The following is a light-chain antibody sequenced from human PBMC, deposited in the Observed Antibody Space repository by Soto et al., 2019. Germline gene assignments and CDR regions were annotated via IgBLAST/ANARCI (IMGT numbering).Light chain of an antibody. CDR1: QDISDY. Sequence: DIQMTQSPSSLSASVGDRVSITCQASQDISDYLNWYQQKPGKAPKLLIHEASNLETGVPSRFSGSGFGTDFTFTISGLQPEDVATYYCQQYDNLPSFGQGTKLDSK. V-gene: IGKV1-33*01. CDR2: EAS. J-gene: IGKJ2*01. CDR3: QQYDNLPS.